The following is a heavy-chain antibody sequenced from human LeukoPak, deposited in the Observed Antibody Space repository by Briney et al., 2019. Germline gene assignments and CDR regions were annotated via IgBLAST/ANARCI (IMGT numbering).Heavy chain of an antibody. V-gene: IGHV3-21*01. CDR1: GFTFSSYS. J-gene: IGHJ5*02. D-gene: IGHD2/OR15-2a*01. CDR2: ISSSRSYI. Sequence: PGGSLRLSCAASGFTFSSYSMNWVRQAPGKGLEWVSFISSSRSYIYYADLVKGRFTISRDNAKNSLYLQMNSLRAEDTAVYYCVCATLAWGQGTLVTVSS. CDR3: VCATLA.